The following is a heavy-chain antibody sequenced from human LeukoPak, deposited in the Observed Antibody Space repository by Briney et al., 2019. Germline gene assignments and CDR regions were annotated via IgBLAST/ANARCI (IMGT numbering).Heavy chain of an antibody. CDR1: GFIFSNYA. CDR3: AELGITMVGGV. CDR2: FTGSGGRT. D-gene: IGHD3-10*02. Sequence: GGSLRLSCAASGFIFSNYAMTWVRQAPGKGLEWVSAFTGSGGRTYYADSVKGRFTISRDNAKNSLYLQMNSLRAEDTAVYYCAELGITMVGGVWGKGTTVTISS. V-gene: IGHV3-23*01. J-gene: IGHJ6*04.